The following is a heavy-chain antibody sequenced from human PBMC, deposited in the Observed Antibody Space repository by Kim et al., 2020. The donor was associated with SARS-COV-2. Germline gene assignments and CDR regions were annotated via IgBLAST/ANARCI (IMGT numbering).Heavy chain of an antibody. CDR1: GFTFDDYA. CDR2: ISWNSGSI. J-gene: IGHJ4*02. Sequence: GGSLRLSCAASGFTFDDYAMHWVRQAPGKGLEWVSGISWNSGSIGYADSVKGRFTISRDNAKNSLYLQMNSLRAEDTALYYCAKALGARFIAAAGGWGQGTLVTVSS. CDR3: AKALGARFIAAAGG. V-gene: IGHV3-9*01. D-gene: IGHD6-13*01.